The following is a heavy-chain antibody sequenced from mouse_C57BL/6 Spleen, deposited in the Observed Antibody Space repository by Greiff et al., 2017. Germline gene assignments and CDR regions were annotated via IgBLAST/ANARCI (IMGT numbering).Heavy chain of an antibody. V-gene: IGHV6-6*01. CDR1: GFTFSDAW. D-gene: IGHD2-1*01. CDR3: TRPYGNYVGWYFDV. J-gene: IGHJ1*03. Sequence: DVHLVESGGGLVQPGGSMKLSCAASGFTFSDAWMDWVRQSPEKGLEWVAEIRNKANNHATYYAESVKGRFTISRDDSKSSVYLQMNSLRAEDTGIYYCTRPYGNYVGWYFDVWGTGTTVTVSS. CDR2: IRNKANNHAT.